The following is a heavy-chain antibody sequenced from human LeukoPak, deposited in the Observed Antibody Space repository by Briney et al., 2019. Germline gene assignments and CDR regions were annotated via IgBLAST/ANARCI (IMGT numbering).Heavy chain of an antibody. V-gene: IGHV3-15*01. Sequence: GGSLRLSCAASGLIFSNAWMSWVRQAPGKGLEWVGRIKSKTDGGATDYAAPVRGRLIISRDDSKNMLYLQLNSLKTEDTAVYYCTTEKEYCSGDTCYFVAFDMWGQGTMVTVSS. CDR1: GLIFSNAW. D-gene: IGHD2-15*01. CDR3: TTEKEYCSGDTCYFVAFDM. J-gene: IGHJ3*02. CDR2: IKSKTDGGAT.